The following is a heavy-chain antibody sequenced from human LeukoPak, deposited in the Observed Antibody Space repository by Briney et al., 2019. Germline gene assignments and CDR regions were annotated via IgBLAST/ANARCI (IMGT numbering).Heavy chain of an antibody. Sequence: SETLSLTCAVYGGSFSGYYWSWIRQPPGKGLEWIGEINHSGSTNYNPSLKSRVTISVDTSKNQFSLKLSSVTAADTAVYYCVRGYLVCSSTSCYRYYYYYGMDVWGQGTTVTVSS. D-gene: IGHD2-2*01. CDR1: GGSFSGYY. CDR2: INHSGST. V-gene: IGHV4-34*01. J-gene: IGHJ6*02. CDR3: VRGYLVCSSTSCYRYYYYYGMDV.